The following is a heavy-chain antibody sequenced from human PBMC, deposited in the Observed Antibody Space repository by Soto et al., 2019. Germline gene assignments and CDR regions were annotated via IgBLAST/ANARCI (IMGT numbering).Heavy chain of an antibody. V-gene: IGHV4-39*01. CDR3: ACGSSSAWIDY. CDR1: GDSMRGYHFY. J-gene: IGHJ4*02. D-gene: IGHD6-25*01. Sequence: PSETLSLTCSVSGDSMRGYHFYWGWIRQAPGKGLEWIGSAYSSGGNTYYSPSLKSRVSISVDTSKNEFSLRLTSLTAADTAVYFCACGSSSAWIDYWGQGTLVTVSS. CDR2: AYSSGGNT.